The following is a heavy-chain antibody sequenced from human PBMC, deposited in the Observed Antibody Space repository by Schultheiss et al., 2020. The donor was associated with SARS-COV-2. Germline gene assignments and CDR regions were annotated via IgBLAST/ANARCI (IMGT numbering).Heavy chain of an antibody. Sequence: GGSLRLSCAASGFTFSSYEMNWVRQAPGKGLEWVSSISSSSSYIYYADSVKGRFTISRDNSKNTLYLQMNSLRAEDTAVYYCAKPHGDCSGGSCYLGDYWGQGTLVTVSS. CDR3: AKPHGDCSGGSCYLGDY. V-gene: IGHV3-21*04. CDR1: GFTFSSYE. CDR2: ISSSSSYI. J-gene: IGHJ4*02. D-gene: IGHD2-15*01.